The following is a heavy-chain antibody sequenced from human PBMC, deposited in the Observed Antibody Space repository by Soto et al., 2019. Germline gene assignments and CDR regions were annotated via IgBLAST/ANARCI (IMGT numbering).Heavy chain of an antibody. D-gene: IGHD5-12*01. V-gene: IGHV1-69*13. J-gene: IGHJ5*02. CDR2: IIPIFGTA. CDR3: ASVSPRDGYTDPGWFDP. CDR1: GGTFSSYA. Sequence: SVKVSCKASGGTFSSYAISWVRQAPGQGLEWMGGIIPIFGTANYAQKFQGRVTITADESTSTAYMELSSLRSEDTAVYYCASVSPRDGYTDPGWFDPCGQGTLVTVSS.